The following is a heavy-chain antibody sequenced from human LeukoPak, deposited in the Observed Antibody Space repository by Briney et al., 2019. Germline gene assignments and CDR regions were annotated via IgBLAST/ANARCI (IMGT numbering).Heavy chain of an antibody. CDR3: ARDRGRSSYYYGMDV. D-gene: IGHD3-10*01. J-gene: IGHJ6*02. V-gene: IGHV3-74*01. CDR2: INSDGSGT. CDR1: GFTFSSYW. Sequence: GGSLRLSCAASGFTFSSYWMHWVRQVPGKGLVWVSRINSDGSGTTYADSVKGRFTISRDNAKNSLYLQMNSLRAEDTAVYYCARDRGRSSYYYGMDVWGQGTTVTVSS.